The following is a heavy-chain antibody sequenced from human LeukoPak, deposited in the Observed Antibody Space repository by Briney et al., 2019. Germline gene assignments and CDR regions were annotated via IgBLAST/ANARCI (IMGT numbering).Heavy chain of an antibody. D-gene: IGHD3-22*01. V-gene: IGHV1-2*02. Sequence: ASVKVSCKASGYTFTGYYMHWVRQAPGQGLEWMGWINPNSGGTNYAQKFQGRVTMTRDTSISTAYMELSRLRSDDTAVYYCARPLYYYDSSGYYSGYYFDYWGQGTLVTVSS. J-gene: IGHJ4*02. CDR1: GYTFTGYY. CDR3: ARPLYYYDSSGYYSGYYFDY. CDR2: INPNSGGT.